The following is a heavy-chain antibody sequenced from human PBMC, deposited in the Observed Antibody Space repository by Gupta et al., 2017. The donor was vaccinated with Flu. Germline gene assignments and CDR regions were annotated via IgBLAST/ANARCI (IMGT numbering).Heavy chain of an antibody. J-gene: IGHJ3*02. D-gene: IGHD3-22*01. Sequence: EVQLVESGGGLVQPGGSLRLSCAAYGFTFSSYTMSWVRQAPGKGLEWVSYISSSSSTIYYADSVKGRFTISRDNAKNSLNLQMNSLRDEDTAVYYCARAVVISAFDIWGQGTMVTVSS. CDR3: ARAVVISAFDI. CDR2: ISSSSSTI. V-gene: IGHV3-48*02. CDR1: GFTFSSYT.